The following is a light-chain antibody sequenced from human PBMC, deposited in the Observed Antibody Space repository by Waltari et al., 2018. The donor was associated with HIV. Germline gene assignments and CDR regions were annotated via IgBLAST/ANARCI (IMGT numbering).Light chain of an antibody. Sequence: DIQMTQPPSTLPASVGDRVTITCRATQSVRTSLAWYQQKHGRSPKLLIYKASTLETEVPSRFSGSGSGTEFNLTISGLLSVDFATYYCQQYEGDTRTFGQGTTVELK. CDR1: QSVRTS. J-gene: IGKJ1*01. CDR2: KAS. CDR3: QQYEGDTRT. V-gene: IGKV1-5*03.